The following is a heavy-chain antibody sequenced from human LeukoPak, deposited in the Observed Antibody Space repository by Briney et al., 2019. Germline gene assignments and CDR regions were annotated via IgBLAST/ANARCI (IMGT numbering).Heavy chain of an antibody. D-gene: IGHD1-26*01. V-gene: IGHV3-23*01. CDR1: GFTFSSYA. CDR2: ISGSGGST. Sequence: GGSLRLSCAASGFTFSSYAMSWVRQAPGKGLEWVSAISGSGGSTYYADSVKGRFTISRDNAKNSLYLQMNSLRAEDTAVYYCARESSGAIRYWGQGTLVTVSS. J-gene: IGHJ4*02. CDR3: ARESSGAIRY.